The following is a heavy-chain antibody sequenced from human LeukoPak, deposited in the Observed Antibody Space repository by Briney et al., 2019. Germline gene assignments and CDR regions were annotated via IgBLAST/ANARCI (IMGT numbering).Heavy chain of an antibody. CDR3: ARVVGSIFGVVTTAFDI. Sequence: PGGSLRLSCAASGFTFSSYWMSWVRQAPGKGLEWVANIKQDGSEKYYVDSVKGRFTISRDNAKNSLYLQMNSLRAEDTAVYYCARVVGSIFGVVTTAFDIWGQGTMVTVSS. CDR2: IKQDGSEK. V-gene: IGHV3-7*01. J-gene: IGHJ3*02. D-gene: IGHD3-3*01. CDR1: GFTFSSYW.